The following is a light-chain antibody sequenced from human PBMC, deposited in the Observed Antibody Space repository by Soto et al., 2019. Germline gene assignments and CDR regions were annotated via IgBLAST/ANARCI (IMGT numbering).Light chain of an antibody. V-gene: IGKV1-5*03. CDR1: QTISSW. CDR3: QQYNSYSRT. CDR2: KAS. Sequence: DIHMTHSPSTLSGSVLDRVSITCRASQTISSWLAWYQQKPGKAPKLLIYKASTLKSGVPSRFSGSGSGTEFTLTISSLQPDDFATYYCQQYNSYSRTFGQGTKVDIK. J-gene: IGKJ1*01.